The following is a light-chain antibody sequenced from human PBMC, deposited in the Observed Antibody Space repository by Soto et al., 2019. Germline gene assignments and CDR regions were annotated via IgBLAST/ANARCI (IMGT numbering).Light chain of an antibody. CDR2: DVS. CDR1: SSDVGGYNY. V-gene: IGLV2-14*01. CDR3: SSYTSSSTLGV. J-gene: IGLJ3*02. Sequence: QSVLTQPASVSGSPGQSITISCTGTSSDVGGYNYVSWYQQHPGKAPQLMISDVSNWPSGVSNRFSGSKSGNTASLTISGLQAEDEADYYCSSYTSSSTLGVFGGGTKLTVL.